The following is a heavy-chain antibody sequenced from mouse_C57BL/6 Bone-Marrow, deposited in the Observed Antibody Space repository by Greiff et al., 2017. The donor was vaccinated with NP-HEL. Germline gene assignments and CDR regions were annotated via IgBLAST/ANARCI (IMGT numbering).Heavy chain of an antibody. J-gene: IGHJ1*03. V-gene: IGHV1-50*01. D-gene: IGHD1-1*01. CDR2: IDPSDSYT. Sequence: VQLQQPGAELVKPGASVKLSCKASGYTFTSYWMQWVKQRPGQGLEWIGEIDPSDSYTNYNQKFKGKATLTVDTSSSTAYMQLSSLTSEDSAVYYCARNYGSSYCDFDVWGTGTTVTVSA. CDR1: GYTFTSYW. CDR3: ARNYGSSYCDFDV.